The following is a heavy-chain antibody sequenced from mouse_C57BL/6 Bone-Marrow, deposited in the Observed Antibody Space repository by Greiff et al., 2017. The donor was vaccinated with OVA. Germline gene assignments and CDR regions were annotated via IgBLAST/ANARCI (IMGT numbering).Heavy chain of an antibody. CDR3: TELLGAMDY. Sequence: EVQVVESGAGLVKPGGSLKLSCAASGFTFSSYAMSWVRQTPEKRLEWVAYISSGGDYIYYADTVKGRFTISTDNARNTLYMQISSLKSEDTAMYYCTELLGAMDYWGQGTSVTVSS. CDR1: GFTFSSYA. D-gene: IGHD1-1*01. J-gene: IGHJ4*01. CDR2: ISSGGDYI. V-gene: IGHV5-9-1*02.